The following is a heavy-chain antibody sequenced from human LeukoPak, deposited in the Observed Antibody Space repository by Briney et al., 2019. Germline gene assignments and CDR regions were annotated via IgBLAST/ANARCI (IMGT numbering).Heavy chain of an antibody. V-gene: IGHV3-7*01. D-gene: IGHD5-24*01. Sequence: GGSLRLSCAASGFTFSTYTMHWARQAPGKGLEWVANIKQDGSEKYYVDSVKGRFTISRDNAKNSLYLQMNSLRAEDTAVYYCARDYPVEGVDYWGQGTLVTVSS. J-gene: IGHJ4*02. CDR3: ARDYPVEGVDY. CDR2: IKQDGSEK. CDR1: GFTFSTYT.